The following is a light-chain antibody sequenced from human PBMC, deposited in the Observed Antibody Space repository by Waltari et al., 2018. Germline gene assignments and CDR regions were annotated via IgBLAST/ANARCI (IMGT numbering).Light chain of an antibody. CDR3: MQALQTPLT. J-gene: IGKJ3*01. Sequence: DIVMTQSPLSLPVTPGEPASISCRFSQSLLLINVYSYLDWYLQKPGQSPQLLIYWSSNRATGVPDRFSGSGSGTDFTLKISRVEAEDVGVYYCMQALQTPLTFGPGTKVDIK. V-gene: IGKV2-28*01. CDR1: QSLLLINVYSY. CDR2: WSS.